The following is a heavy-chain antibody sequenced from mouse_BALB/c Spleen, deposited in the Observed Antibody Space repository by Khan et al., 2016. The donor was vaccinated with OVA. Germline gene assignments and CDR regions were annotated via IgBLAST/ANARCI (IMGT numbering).Heavy chain of an antibody. Sequence: VQLQQSGAELMKPGASVKLSCTVSGFNIKDTYMHWVKQRPEQGLEWIGRIDPANGNTKYDPKFQGKATITADTSSNTAYLQLNSLTSEDTAVYYCAYSLLPYAMYYWGQGTSVTVSS. CDR2: IDPANGNT. V-gene: IGHV14-3*02. CDR3: AYSLLPYAMYY. CDR1: GFNIKDTY. D-gene: IGHD1-2*01. J-gene: IGHJ4*01.